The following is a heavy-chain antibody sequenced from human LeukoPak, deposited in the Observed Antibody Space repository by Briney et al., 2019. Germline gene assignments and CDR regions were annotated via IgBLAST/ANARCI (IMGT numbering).Heavy chain of an antibody. CDR1: GGSISSYY. CDR3: ASEPYMTLSGSGAFDI. J-gene: IGHJ3*02. V-gene: IGHV4-4*07. D-gene: IGHD3-10*01. CDR2: IYTSGST. Sequence: SETLSLTCTVSGGSISSYYWSWIRQPAGKGLEWIGRIYTSGSTNYNPSLKSRVTMSVDTSKNQFSLKLSSVTAADTAVYYCASEPYMTLSGSGAFDIWGQGTMVTVSS.